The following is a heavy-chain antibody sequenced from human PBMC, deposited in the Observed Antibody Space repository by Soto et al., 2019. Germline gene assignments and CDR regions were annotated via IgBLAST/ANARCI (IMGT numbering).Heavy chain of an antibody. CDR1: GFTFSSYG. Sequence: ESGGGVVQPGRSLRLSCAASGFTFSSYGMHWVRQAPGKGLEWAAVISYDGSNKYYADSVKGRFTISRDNSKNTLYLQMNSLRAADTAVYYCAKGLWFGELPLDAFDIWGQGTMVTVSS. D-gene: IGHD3-10*01. J-gene: IGHJ3*02. V-gene: IGHV3-30*18. CDR2: ISYDGSNK. CDR3: AKGLWFGELPLDAFDI.